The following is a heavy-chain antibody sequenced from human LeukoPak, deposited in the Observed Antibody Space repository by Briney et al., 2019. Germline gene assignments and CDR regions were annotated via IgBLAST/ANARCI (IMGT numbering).Heavy chain of an antibody. D-gene: IGHD3-16*02. Sequence: GGSLRLSCAASGFTFSSYGMSWVRQAPGKGLEWVSAISGSGGRTYYADSVKGRFTISRDNSKNTLYLQMNSLRAEDTAVYYCAKDLSSRDYVWGSYRPDFDYWGQGTLVTVSS. CDR2: ISGSGGRT. J-gene: IGHJ4*02. CDR3: AKDLSSRDYVWGSYRPDFDY. CDR1: GFTFSSYG. V-gene: IGHV3-23*01.